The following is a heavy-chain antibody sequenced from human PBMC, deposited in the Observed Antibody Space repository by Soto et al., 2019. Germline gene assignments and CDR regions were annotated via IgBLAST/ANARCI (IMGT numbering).Heavy chain of an antibody. Sequence: LETLSLTCAVYGGSFSGYYWSWIRQPPGKGLEWIGEINHSGSTNYNPSLKSRVTISVDTSKNQFSLKLSSVTAADTAVYYCAAIGTWFDPWRQGTLVTVSS. J-gene: IGHJ5*02. CDR1: GGSFSGYY. CDR2: INHSGST. V-gene: IGHV4-34*01. CDR3: AAIGTWFDP.